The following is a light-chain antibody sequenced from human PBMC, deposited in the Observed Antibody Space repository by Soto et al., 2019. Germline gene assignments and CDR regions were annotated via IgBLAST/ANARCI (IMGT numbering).Light chain of an antibody. Sequence: DIVMTQSPDSLAVSLGERATINCKSSQSVLYTSNNKNYLAWYQQKPGHPPKVLIYWASTRESGVPDRFSGSGSGTDFTLTISSLQAEDVAVYFCQQYYTTPRTFGQGTKAEIK. CDR2: WAS. CDR1: QSVLYTSNNKNY. V-gene: IGKV4-1*01. J-gene: IGKJ1*01. CDR3: QQYYTTPRT.